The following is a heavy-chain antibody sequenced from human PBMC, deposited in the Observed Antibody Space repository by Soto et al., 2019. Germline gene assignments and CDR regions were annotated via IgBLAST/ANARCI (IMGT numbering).Heavy chain of an antibody. J-gene: IGHJ4*02. CDR3: AISLRLGESFDY. V-gene: IGHV1-3*04. CDR2: IHTGNGNT. Sequence: QVQLVQSGAEVKKPGASVQVSCKPSGYTFTTYAIHWVRQAPGQSLEWMAWIHTGNGNTKYSPRFQGRVTITRDTSASTAYMELSCLRSEDTAVYYCAISLRLGESFDYWGQGTLVTVSS. D-gene: IGHD3-16*01. CDR1: GYTFTTYA.